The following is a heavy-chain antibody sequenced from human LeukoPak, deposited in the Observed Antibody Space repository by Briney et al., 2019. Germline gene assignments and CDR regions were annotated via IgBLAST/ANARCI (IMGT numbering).Heavy chain of an antibody. CDR3: AKVSGGGLYYDGIDV. Sequence: GGSLRLSCAASGFTFSSYAMSWVRQAPGKGLEWVADIKQDGSEKYYVDSVRGRFTISRDNAKNSLYLQMNSLRAEDTAVYYCAKVSGGGLYYDGIDVWGQGTTVTVSS. J-gene: IGHJ6*02. D-gene: IGHD1-14*01. CDR2: IKQDGSEK. V-gene: IGHV3-7*03. CDR1: GFTFSSYA.